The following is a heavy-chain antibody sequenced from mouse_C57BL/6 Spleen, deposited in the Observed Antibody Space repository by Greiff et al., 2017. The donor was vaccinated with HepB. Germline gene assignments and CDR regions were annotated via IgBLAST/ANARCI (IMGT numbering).Heavy chain of an antibody. Sequence: VQLQQPGAELVKPGASVKLSCKASGYTFTSYWMHWVKQRPGQGLEWIGMIHPNSGSTNYNEKFKSKATLNVDKSSSTAYMQLSSLTSEDSAVYYCAKTQAPYAMDYWGQGTSVTVSS. D-gene: IGHD3-2*02. CDR1: GYTFTSYW. CDR3: AKTQAPYAMDY. J-gene: IGHJ4*01. V-gene: IGHV1-64*01. CDR2: IHPNSGST.